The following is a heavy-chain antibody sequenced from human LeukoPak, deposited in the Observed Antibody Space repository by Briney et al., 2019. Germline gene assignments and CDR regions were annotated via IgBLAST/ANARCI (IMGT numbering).Heavy chain of an antibody. CDR1: GGSISSSSYY. V-gene: IGHV4-61*01. D-gene: IGHD4-11*01. J-gene: IGHJ4*02. CDR2: IYYSGST. CDR3: ASVNYGNYAFDY. Sequence: PSETLSLTCTVSGGSISSSSYYWSWIRQPPGKGLEWIGYIYYSGSTNYDPSLKSRVTISVDTSKNQFSLKLSSVTAADTAVYYCASVNYGNYAFDYWGQGTLVTVSS.